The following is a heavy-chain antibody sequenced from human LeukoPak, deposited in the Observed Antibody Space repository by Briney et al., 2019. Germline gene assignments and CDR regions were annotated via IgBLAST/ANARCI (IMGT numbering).Heavy chain of an antibody. CDR3: ATQRGSYLWGTDFDY. J-gene: IGHJ4*02. D-gene: IGHD3-16*01. V-gene: IGHV1-2*02. CDR1: GYTFTGYY. Sequence: RASVKVSCKASGYTFTGYYMHWVRQAPGQGLEWMGWINPDSGDTKYSQKFQGRVTMTRDTSIRTAYMELTRLRSDDTAVYYCATQRGSYLWGTDFDYWGQGTPVTVSS. CDR2: INPDSGDT.